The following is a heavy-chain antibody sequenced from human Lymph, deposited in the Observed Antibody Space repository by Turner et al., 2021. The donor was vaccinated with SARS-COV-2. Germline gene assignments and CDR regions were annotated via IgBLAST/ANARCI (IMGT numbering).Heavy chain of an antibody. Sequence: EVQLVESGGGLVQPGESLRLSCAASGFTFGTYAMHWVRQAPGKGLEYVSAISGDGVSTYYENSVKGRFTISRDNSKNTLYLQMGSLRAEDMAVYYCARDWRAGNYWGQGTLVTVSS. D-gene: IGHD3-3*01. CDR1: GFTFGTYA. CDR3: ARDWRAGNY. V-gene: IGHV3-64*01. CDR2: ISGDGVST. J-gene: IGHJ4*02.